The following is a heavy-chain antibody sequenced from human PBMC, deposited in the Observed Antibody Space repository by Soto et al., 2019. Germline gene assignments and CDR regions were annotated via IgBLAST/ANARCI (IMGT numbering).Heavy chain of an antibody. Sequence: GESLKISCAASGFTFDDYTMHWVRQAPGKGLEWVSLISWDGGSTYYADSVKGRFTISRDNSKNSLYLQMNSLRTEDTALYYCARELKGSSWYGAYFDYWGQGTLVTVSS. D-gene: IGHD6-13*01. CDR3: ARELKGSSWYGAYFDY. CDR2: ISWDGGST. V-gene: IGHV3-43*01. CDR1: GFTFDDYT. J-gene: IGHJ4*02.